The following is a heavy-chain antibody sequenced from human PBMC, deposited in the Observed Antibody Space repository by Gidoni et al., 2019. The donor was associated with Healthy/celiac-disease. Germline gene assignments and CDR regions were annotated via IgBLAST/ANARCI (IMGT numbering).Heavy chain of an antibody. CDR2: INHSGSN. CDR3: AREGVYCSSTSCYALRGLHYYMDV. J-gene: IGHJ6*03. CDR1: GGSLSGYY. V-gene: IGHV4-34*01. D-gene: IGHD2-2*01. Sequence: QVQLQQWGAGLLTPSATLSLTCAVYGGSLSGYYWSWILKPPGKGLAWIGEINHSGSNNYNQSLKSRVTISGDTSKNQFSLKLSSVTAADTAVYYCAREGVYCSSTSCYALRGLHYYMDVWGKGTTVTVSS.